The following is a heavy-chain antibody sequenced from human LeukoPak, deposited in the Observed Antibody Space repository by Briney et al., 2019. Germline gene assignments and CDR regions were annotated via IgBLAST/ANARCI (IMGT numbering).Heavy chain of an antibody. Sequence: PGRSLRLSCAASGFTFSSSGMHWVRQAPGKGLEWVAVISYDGSNKYYADSVKGRFTISRDNSKNTLYLQMNSLRAEDTAVYYCARGSSMGRNWFGPWGQGTLVTVSS. CDR1: GFTFSSSG. V-gene: IGHV3-30*03. J-gene: IGHJ5*02. CDR3: ARGSSMGRNWFGP. CDR2: ISYDGSNK. D-gene: IGHD3-10*01.